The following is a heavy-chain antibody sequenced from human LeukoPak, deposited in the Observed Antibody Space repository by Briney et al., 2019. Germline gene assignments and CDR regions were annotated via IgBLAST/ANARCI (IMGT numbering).Heavy chain of an antibody. J-gene: IGHJ4*02. CDR3: ARDVEAVAGEFDY. D-gene: IGHD6-19*01. CDR2: ISAYNGNT. V-gene: IGHV1-18*04. CDR1: GYTFTSYG. Sequence: ASEKVSCKASGYTFTSYGISWVRQAPGQGLEWMGWISAYNGNTNYAQKPQGRVTMTTDTSTSTAYMELRSLISDDAAVYCCARDVEAVAGEFDYWGQGTLVTVSS.